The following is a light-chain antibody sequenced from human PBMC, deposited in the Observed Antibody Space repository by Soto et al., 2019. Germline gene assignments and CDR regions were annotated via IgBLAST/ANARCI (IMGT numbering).Light chain of an antibody. J-gene: IGLJ2*01. V-gene: IGLV3-21*02. Sequence: SYELTQPPSVSVAPGQTARITWGGNNIGSKSVHWYRQKSGQAPVLVVHDDSDRPSGIPERISGSDSGNTATLTISRVEAGDEADYYCQVWDGSSDHVVFGGGTKVTVL. CDR3: QVWDGSSDHVV. CDR2: DDS. CDR1: NIGSKS.